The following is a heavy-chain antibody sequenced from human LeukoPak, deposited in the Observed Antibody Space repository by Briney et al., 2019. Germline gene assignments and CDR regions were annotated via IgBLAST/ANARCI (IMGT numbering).Heavy chain of an antibody. CDR1: GYIFTKHV. V-gene: IGHV1-3*01. D-gene: IGHD2-21*01. J-gene: IGHJ4*02. CDR2: IKAGNGDT. CDR3: ARDDCGDTCYPGGY. Sequence: GASVTVSCKASGYIFTKHVVHWVRQAPGQRPEWMGWIKAGNGDTKYSQNFQDRLTITRDTSASTVYMELSSLTSEDTALYYCARDDCGDTCYPGGYWGQGTLVTVSS.